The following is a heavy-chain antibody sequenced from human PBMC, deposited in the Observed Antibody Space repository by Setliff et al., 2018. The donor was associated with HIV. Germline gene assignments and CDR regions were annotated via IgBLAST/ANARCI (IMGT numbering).Heavy chain of an antibody. J-gene: IGHJ4*02. D-gene: IGHD6-19*01. CDR3: ARAEYSSGWYYY. CDR2: INPKSGVA. V-gene: IGHV1-2*06. CDR1: GYTFTDFY. Sequence: ASVKVSCKASGYTFTDFYIHWVRQAPGQGLEWIGRINPKSGVADYLKKFQGRVTMTTDTSTNTAHMELIRPRFDDTAVYYCARAEYSSGWYYYWGQGTLVTVSS.